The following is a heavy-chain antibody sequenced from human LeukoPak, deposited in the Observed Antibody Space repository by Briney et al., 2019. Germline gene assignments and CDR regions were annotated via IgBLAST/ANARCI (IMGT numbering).Heavy chain of an antibody. Sequence: SETLSLTCTVSGGSISSYYWSWIRQPPGKGLEWIGYIYYSGSTNYNPSLKNRVTISVDTSKNQFSLKLSSVTAADTAVYYCARDIGYYFDYWGQGTLVTVSS. CDR1: GGSISSYY. CDR3: ARDIGYYFDY. J-gene: IGHJ4*02. CDR2: IYYSGST. D-gene: IGHD3-10*01. V-gene: IGHV4-59*01.